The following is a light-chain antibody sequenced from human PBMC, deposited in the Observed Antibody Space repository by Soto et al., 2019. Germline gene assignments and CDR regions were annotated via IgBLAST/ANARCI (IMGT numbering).Light chain of an antibody. CDR1: QSISGW. CDR3: QQYNSFSYSN. CDR2: KVS. V-gene: IGKV1-5*03. Sequence: DIQMTQSPSTLSSSVGDRVTITCRASQSISGWLAWYQQKPGKAPKLLIYKVSSLESRGPSRFSSSGYGTEFTLTISSVQPDDFATYYCQQYNSFSYSNFGPGTKVDFK. J-gene: IGKJ3*01.